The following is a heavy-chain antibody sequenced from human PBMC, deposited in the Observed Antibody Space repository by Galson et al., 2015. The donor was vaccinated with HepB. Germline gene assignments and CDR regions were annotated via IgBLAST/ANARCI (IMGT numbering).Heavy chain of an antibody. CDR1: GFTFSSYA. Sequence: SLRLSCAASGFTFSSYAMHGVRQAPGKGLGWVAVISDDGSNKYYADSVKGRFTISRDNSKNTLYLQMNSLRAEDTAVYYCARGRMVRGLTLRYDAFDIWGQGTMVTVSS. J-gene: IGHJ3*02. CDR2: ISDDGSNK. CDR3: ARGRMVRGLTLRYDAFDI. V-gene: IGHV3-30*04. D-gene: IGHD3-10*01.